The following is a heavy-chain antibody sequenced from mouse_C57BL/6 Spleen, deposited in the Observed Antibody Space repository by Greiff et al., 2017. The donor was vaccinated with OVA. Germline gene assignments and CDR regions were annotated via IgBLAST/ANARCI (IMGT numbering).Heavy chain of an antibody. Sequence: VQLQQPGAELVKPGASVKLSCKASGYTFTSYWMQWVKQRPGQGLEWIGEIDPSDSYTNYNQKFKGKATLTVDTSSSTAYRPLSSLTSEDSAVYYCERQEHTGQDTWRDDWGQGTTLTVSS. V-gene: IGHV1-50*01. CDR2: IDPSDSYT. CDR3: ERQEHTGQDTWRDD. CDR1: GYTFTSYW. J-gene: IGHJ2*01. D-gene: IGHD3-2*02.